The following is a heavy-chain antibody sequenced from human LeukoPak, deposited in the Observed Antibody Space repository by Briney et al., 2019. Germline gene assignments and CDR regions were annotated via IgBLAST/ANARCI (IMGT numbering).Heavy chain of an antibody. Sequence: ASVKVSCKASGYTFTGYYMHWVRQAPGQGLEWMGWINPNSGGTNYAQKFQGRVTMTRDTSISTAYMELSRLRSDDTAVYYCADASYSSSWYGGAFDIWGQGTMVTVSS. CDR2: INPNSGGT. CDR3: ADASYSSSWYGGAFDI. J-gene: IGHJ3*02. CDR1: GYTFTGYY. V-gene: IGHV1-2*02. D-gene: IGHD6-13*01.